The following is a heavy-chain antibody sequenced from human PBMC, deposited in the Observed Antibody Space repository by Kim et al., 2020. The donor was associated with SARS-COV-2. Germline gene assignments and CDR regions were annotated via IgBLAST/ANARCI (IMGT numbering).Heavy chain of an antibody. V-gene: IGHV4-34*01. Sequence: SETLSLTCAVYGGSFSGYYWSWIRQPPGKGLEWIGEINHSGSTNYNPSLKSRVTISVDTSKNQFSLKLSSVTAADTAVYYCARGPLNQLTKRSFDYWGQGTLVTVSS. D-gene: IGHD2-2*01. CDR2: INHSGST. CDR3: ARGPLNQLTKRSFDY. J-gene: IGHJ4*02. CDR1: GGSFSGYY.